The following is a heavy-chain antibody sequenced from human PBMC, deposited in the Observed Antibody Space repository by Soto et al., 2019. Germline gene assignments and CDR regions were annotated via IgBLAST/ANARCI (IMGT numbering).Heavy chain of an antibody. CDR2: ISSSGSNI. D-gene: IGHD2-2*01. CDR1: VYVLSCYA. CDR3: AKDRYALWVSSPRVVYWFDP. J-gene: IGHJ5*02. V-gene: IGHV3-23*01. Sequence: GPLNLYCEGFVYVLSCYAMHRLLLTPGKGLEWVSAISSSGSNIYYADSVKGRFTISRDNAKNTLYLQMNSLGAEDTAVYYCAKDRYALWVSSPRVVYWFDPWGQGTLVTVSS.